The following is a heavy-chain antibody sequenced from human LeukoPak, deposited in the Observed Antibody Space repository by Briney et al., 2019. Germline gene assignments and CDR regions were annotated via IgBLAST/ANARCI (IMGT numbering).Heavy chain of an antibody. CDR2: IYYSGST. D-gene: IGHD3-22*01. Sequence: SQTPSLTCTVSGGSISSGGYYWSWIRQHPGKGLEWIGYIYYSGSTYYNPSLKSRVTISVDTSQNQFSLKLSSVTAADTAVYYCARERRYYYDSSGFYPYFDYWGQGTLVTVSS. CDR1: GGSISSGGYY. CDR3: ARERRYYYDSSGFYPYFDY. V-gene: IGHV4-31*03. J-gene: IGHJ4*02.